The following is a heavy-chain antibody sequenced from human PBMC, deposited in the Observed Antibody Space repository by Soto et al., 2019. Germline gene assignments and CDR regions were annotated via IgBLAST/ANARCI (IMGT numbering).Heavy chain of an antibody. Sequence: GGSLRLSCTASGFTIDDYAMRSVRQVPGKGLEWVSGISASGGSTHYADSVKGRFNISRDNSKNTLYLQMNSLRVEETAVYYCAKVGFPYSYGYLFYYWGQGTLVTVSS. D-gene: IGHD5-18*01. CDR3: AKVGFPYSYGYLFYY. CDR2: ISASGGST. V-gene: IGHV3-23*01. CDR1: GFTIDDYA. J-gene: IGHJ4*02.